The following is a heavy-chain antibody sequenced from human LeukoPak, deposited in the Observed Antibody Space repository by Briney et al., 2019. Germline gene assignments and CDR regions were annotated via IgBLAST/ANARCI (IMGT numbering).Heavy chain of an antibody. D-gene: IGHD2-21*02. CDR3: AKFGQSTIVVVTRYADY. CDR1: GFTFSSYS. V-gene: IGHV3-23*01. Sequence: GGSLRLSCAASGFTFSSYSMNWVRQAPGKGLEWVSHITASGTAMFYADSVKGRFTISRDNSKNTLYLQMNSLRAEDTAVYYCAKFGQSTIVVVTRYADYWGQGTLVTVSS. CDR2: ITASGTAM. J-gene: IGHJ4*02.